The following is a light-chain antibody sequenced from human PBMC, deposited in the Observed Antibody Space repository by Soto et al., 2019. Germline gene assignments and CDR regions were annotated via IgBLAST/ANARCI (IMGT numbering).Light chain of an antibody. CDR1: QSVSSN. CDR2: GAS. Sequence: EIVMTQSPATLSVSPGERATLSCRASQSVSSNLDWYQQKPGQAPRLLIYGASTRATGIPARFSGSGSGTEFTLTISSRQSEDFAVYYCQQYNNWPRRTFGQGTKVEIK. J-gene: IGKJ1*01. V-gene: IGKV3-15*01. CDR3: QQYNNWPRRT.